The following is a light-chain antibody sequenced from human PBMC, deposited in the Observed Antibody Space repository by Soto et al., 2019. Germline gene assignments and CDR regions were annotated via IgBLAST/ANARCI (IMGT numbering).Light chain of an antibody. Sequence: DIQMTQSPSSLSASVGDRVTITCRASQDISVYLAWYQQKPGKVPKLLIYSASTLQSGVPSRFSGSGSGTAFTLTISSLQPEDVATYYWQKFTTAPLTFGQGTRLELK. V-gene: IGKV1-27*01. CDR2: SAS. J-gene: IGKJ5*01. CDR1: QDISVY. CDR3: QKFTTAPLT.